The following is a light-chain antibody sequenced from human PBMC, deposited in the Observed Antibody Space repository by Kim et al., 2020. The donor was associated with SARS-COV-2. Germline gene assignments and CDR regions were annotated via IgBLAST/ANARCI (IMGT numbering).Light chain of an antibody. CDR1: SSNIGTKY. J-gene: IGLJ3*02. CDR3: AAWDDSLSGWV. V-gene: IGLV1-47*02. Sequence: QSVLTQPPSASGTPGQRVTISCSGSSSNIGTKYVYWYQQLPGTAPKLLIYSNNQRPSGVPDRFSGSKSGTSASLAISGLRSEDEADYYCAAWDDSLSGWVFGGGTQLTVL. CDR2: SNN.